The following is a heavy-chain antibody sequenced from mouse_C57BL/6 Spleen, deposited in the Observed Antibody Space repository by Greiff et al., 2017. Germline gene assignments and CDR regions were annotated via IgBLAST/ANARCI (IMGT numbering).Heavy chain of an antibody. CDR1: GFTFSSYA. Sequence: EVNVVESGGGLVKPGGSLKLSCAASGFTFSSYAMSWVRQTPEKRLEWVATISDGGSYTYYPDNVKGRFTISRDNAKNNLYLQMSHLKSEDTAMYYCARDSMVTKRYFDVWGTGTTVTVSS. V-gene: IGHV5-4*01. CDR3: ARDSMVTKRYFDV. D-gene: IGHD2-2*01. J-gene: IGHJ1*03. CDR2: ISDGGSYT.